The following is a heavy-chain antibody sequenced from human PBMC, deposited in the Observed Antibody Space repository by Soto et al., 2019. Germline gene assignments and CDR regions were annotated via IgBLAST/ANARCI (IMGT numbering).Heavy chain of an antibody. Sequence: SETLSLTCTVSVGSISSGEYYWSWIRQPPGKGLEWIGYIYYSGSTYYNPSLKSRVTISVDTSKNQFSLKLSSVTAADTAVYYCARADGAPSYESSGYYYWGQGTLVTVSS. CDR2: IYYSGST. J-gene: IGHJ4*02. CDR1: VGSISSGEYY. V-gene: IGHV4-30-4*01. CDR3: ARADGAPSYESSGYYY. D-gene: IGHD3-22*01.